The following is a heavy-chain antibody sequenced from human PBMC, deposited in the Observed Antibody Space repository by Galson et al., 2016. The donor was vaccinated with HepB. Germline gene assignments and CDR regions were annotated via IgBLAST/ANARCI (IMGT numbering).Heavy chain of an antibody. CDR3: ARERSGGVSGRLDS. Sequence: SETLSLTCTVSSDSMSGYYWNWIRQPPGKGLEWIGDINYSGRTNYNPSLKSRVTISVDSSKNQFFLKLTSVTAADTAVYFCARERSGGVSGRLDSWGPGAL. CDR1: SDSMSGYY. J-gene: IGHJ4*02. CDR2: INYSGRT. D-gene: IGHD6-25*01. V-gene: IGHV4-59*01.